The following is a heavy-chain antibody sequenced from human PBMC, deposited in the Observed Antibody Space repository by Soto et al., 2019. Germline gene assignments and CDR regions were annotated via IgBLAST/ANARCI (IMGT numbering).Heavy chain of an antibody. CDR2: IHYSGTT. J-gene: IGHJ4*02. D-gene: IGHD2-8*01. CDR1: GTSISSYY. V-gene: IGHV4-59*01. CDR3: ARDNSYAIDY. Sequence: PETLSLTCTVSGTSISSYYWSWIRQPPGKGLEWIANIHYSGTTNYNPSLASRVTLSVDTSKNQFSLKMTSVTAADRAMYFCARDNSYAIDYWGRGTLVTVSS.